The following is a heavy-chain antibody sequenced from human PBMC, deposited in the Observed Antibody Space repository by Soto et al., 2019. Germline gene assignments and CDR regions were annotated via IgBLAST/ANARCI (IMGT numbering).Heavy chain of an antibody. Sequence: PSETLSLTCTVSGGSTVTSTYYWGWIRQPPGKGLEWIGSIDYRGSTYHNPSLKSRVTISVDTSNNQFSLKLSSVTASDTAFYYCSRRAPEGFDPWGQGTLVTVSS. CDR3: SRRAPEGFDP. V-gene: IGHV4-39*01. CDR1: GGSTVTSTYY. CDR2: IDYRGST. J-gene: IGHJ5*02.